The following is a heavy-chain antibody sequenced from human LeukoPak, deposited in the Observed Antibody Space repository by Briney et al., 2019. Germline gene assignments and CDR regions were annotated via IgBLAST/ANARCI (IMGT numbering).Heavy chain of an antibody. J-gene: IGHJ6*02. D-gene: IGHD3-22*01. CDR2: INAGNGNT. V-gene: IGHV1-3*01. Sequence: ASVKVSCKASGYTFTSYAMHWVRQAPGQRLEWMGWINAGNGNTKYSQKFQGRVTITRDTSASTAYMELSSLRSEDTAVYYWARVGDYYDTLSLYYGMDVWGQGTTVTVSS. CDR3: ARVGDYYDTLSLYYGMDV. CDR1: GYTFTSYA.